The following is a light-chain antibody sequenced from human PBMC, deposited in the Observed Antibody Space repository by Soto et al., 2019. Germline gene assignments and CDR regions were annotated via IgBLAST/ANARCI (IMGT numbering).Light chain of an antibody. J-gene: IGKJ1*01. CDR2: QAS. V-gene: IGKV1-5*03. CDR1: QSIGTW. Sequence: DIQLTQSPSTLSASVGDRVTITCRASQSIGTWFAWFQNKPGTAPKLRIYQASSLESGVPSRFSGSGSGTDFTLTISGLQPDDFATYFCQQYSSFWTFWQGTKLEN. CDR3: QQYSSFWT.